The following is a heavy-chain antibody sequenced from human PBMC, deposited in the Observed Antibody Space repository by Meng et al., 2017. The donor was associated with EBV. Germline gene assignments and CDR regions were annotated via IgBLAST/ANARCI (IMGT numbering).Heavy chain of an antibody. Sequence: VQLVQFAAEVEKPGWSVKVAGKTSGGPFRYYAISWVRQAPGQGLEWLGGFLPRLGAPNYAQKFHGRVKITADESTSTHYMDLSSLRSEDTAIYYCASESGRGYTPDYWGQGTLVTVSS. D-gene: IGHD3-10*01. V-gene: IGHV1-69*12. J-gene: IGHJ4*02. CDR1: GGPFRYYA. CDR3: ASESGRGYTPDY. CDR2: FLPRLGAP.